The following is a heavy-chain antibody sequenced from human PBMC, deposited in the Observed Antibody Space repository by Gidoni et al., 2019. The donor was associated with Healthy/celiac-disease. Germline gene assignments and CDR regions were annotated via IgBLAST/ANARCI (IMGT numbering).Heavy chain of an antibody. CDR2: IYYSGST. Sequence: QLQLQESGPGLVKPSETLSLTCTVSVGSISRSSYYWGWIRQPPGKGLEWIGSIYYSGSTYYNPSLKSRVTISVDTSKNQFSLKLSSVTAADTAVYYCARLDEYSTPSGVFAFDIWGQGTMVTVSS. CDR1: VGSISRSSYY. V-gene: IGHV4-39*01. CDR3: ARLDEYSTPSGVFAFDI. D-gene: IGHD6-6*01. J-gene: IGHJ3*02.